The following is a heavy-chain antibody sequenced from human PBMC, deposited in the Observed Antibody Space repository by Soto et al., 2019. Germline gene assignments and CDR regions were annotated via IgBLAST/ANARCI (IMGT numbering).Heavy chain of an antibody. CDR3: VRNGGASSGMAV. V-gene: IGHV1-69*01. J-gene: IGHJ6*02. CDR2: IIPISAPA. CDR1: GGTFNSYG. D-gene: IGHD3-16*01. Sequence: QVQLVQSGVEVKKPGSSVKVSCKASGGTFNSYGIRWVRQAPGQGLEWMGGIIPISAPANHAQKFQGRVTITADESTTTVYMELRSLRYEDTAVYYCVRNGGASSGMAVWGHGTTVIVS.